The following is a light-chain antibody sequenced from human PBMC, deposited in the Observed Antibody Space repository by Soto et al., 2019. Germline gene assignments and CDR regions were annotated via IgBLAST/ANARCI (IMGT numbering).Light chain of an antibody. CDR1: SSDVGGYDY. J-gene: IGLJ2*01. Sequence: QSALTQPASVSGSPGQSITISCTGTSSDVGGYDYVSWYQQQPGKAPKLMIYDVKNRASGVSGRFSGSKSGTTASLTISGLQAEDEANYYCTSYTPGGAFVVFGGGTKLTVL. CDR3: TSYTPGGAFVV. CDR2: DVK. V-gene: IGLV2-14*03.